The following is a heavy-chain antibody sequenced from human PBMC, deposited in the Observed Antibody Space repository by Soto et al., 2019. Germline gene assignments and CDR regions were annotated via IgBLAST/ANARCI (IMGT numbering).Heavy chain of an antibody. J-gene: IGHJ4*02. D-gene: IGHD3-3*01. V-gene: IGHV4-59*08. Sequence: SETLSLTCTVSGGYISSYYWSWIRQPPGKGLEWIGYIYYSGSTNYNPSLKSRVTISVDTSKNQFSLKLSSVTAADTAVYYCARTTVPGHNDFWSGYPPNFDYWGQGTLVTVSS. CDR1: GGYISSYY. CDR3: ARTTVPGHNDFWSGYPPNFDY. CDR2: IYYSGST.